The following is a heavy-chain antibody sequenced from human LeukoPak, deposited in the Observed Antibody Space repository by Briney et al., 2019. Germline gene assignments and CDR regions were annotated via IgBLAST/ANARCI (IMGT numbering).Heavy chain of an antibody. CDR3: ARDPHQYCSSTSCYSNWFDP. CDR2: ISYDGSNK. V-gene: IGHV3-30-3*01. Sequence: SGGSLRLSCAASGFTFSSYAMHWVRQAPGKGLEWVAVISYDGSNKYYADSVKGRFTISRDNSKNTLYLQMNSLRAEDTAVYYCARDPHQYCSSTSCYSNWFDPWGQGTLVTVSS. D-gene: IGHD2-2*01. CDR1: GFTFSSYA. J-gene: IGHJ5*02.